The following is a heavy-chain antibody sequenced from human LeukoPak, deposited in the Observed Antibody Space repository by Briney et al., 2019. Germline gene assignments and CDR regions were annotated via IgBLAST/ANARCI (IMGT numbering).Heavy chain of an antibody. V-gene: IGHV4-61*03. Sequence: PSETLSLTCSVSGGSISSGSCYWSWIRQPPGKGLEWIGYIYYSGSTNYNPSLKSRVTISVDTSKNHFSLNLSSVTAADTAVYYCASHVVTTWGDYFDYWGQGTLVTVSS. CDR2: IYYSGST. J-gene: IGHJ4*02. D-gene: IGHD4-23*01. CDR3: ASHVVTTWGDYFDY. CDR1: GGSISSGSCY.